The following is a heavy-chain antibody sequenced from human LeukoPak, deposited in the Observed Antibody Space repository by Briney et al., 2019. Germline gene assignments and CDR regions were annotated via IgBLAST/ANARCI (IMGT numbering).Heavy chain of an antibody. V-gene: IGHV4-39*07. J-gene: IGHJ4*02. CDR1: GGSISSSSYY. Sequence: SETLSLTCTVSGGSISSSSYYWGWIRQPPGKGLEWIGSIYYSGSTYYNPSLKSRVTILVDTSKNQFSLKLSSVTAADTAVYYCARDDTGYSSGWSKDFDYWGQGTLVTVSS. D-gene: IGHD6-19*01. CDR2: IYYSGST. CDR3: ARDDTGYSSGWSKDFDY.